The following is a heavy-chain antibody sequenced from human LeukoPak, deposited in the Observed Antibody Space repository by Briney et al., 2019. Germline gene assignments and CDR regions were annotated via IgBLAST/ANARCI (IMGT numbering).Heavy chain of an antibody. CDR1: GGTFSSYA. Sequence: SVKVSCKASGGTFSSYAISWVRQAPGQGLEWMGGIIPIFGTANYAQKFQGRVTITADESTSTAYMELSSLRSEDTAVYYCARALDKSSDVVLLWGPDAIDYWGQGTLVTVSS. CDR2: IIPIFGTA. V-gene: IGHV1-69*13. D-gene: IGHD2-8*01. CDR3: ARALDKSSDVVLLWGPDAIDY. J-gene: IGHJ4*02.